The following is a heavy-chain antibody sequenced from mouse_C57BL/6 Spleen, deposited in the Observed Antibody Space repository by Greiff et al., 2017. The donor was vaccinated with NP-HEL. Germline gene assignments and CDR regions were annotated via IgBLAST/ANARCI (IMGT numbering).Heavy chain of an antibody. J-gene: IGHJ3*01. CDR2: ISYDGSN. V-gene: IGHV3-6*01. CDR3: ARDRIYYAY. Sequence: VQLKQSGPGLVKPSQSLSLTCSVTGYSITSGYYWNWIRQFPGNKLEWMGYISYDGSNNYNPSLKNRISITRDTSKNQFFLKLNSVTTEDTATYYCARDRIYYAYWGQGTLVTVSA. CDR1: GYSITSGYY. D-gene: IGHD2-1*01.